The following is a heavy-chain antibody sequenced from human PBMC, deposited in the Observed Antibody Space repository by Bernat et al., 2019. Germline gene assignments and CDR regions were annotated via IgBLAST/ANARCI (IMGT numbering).Heavy chain of an antibody. CDR1: GGSFSGYY. D-gene: IGHD6-13*01. CDR2: INHSGST. V-gene: IGHV4-34*01. J-gene: IGHJ4*02. Sequence: QVQLQQWGAGLLKPSETLSLTCAVYGGSFSGYYWGWIRRPPGKGLEWIGEINHSGSTNYNPSLKSRVTISVDTSKNQFSLKLSSVTAADTAVYYCAGSFIAAAYYFDYWGQGTLVTVSS. CDR3: AGSFIAAAYYFDY.